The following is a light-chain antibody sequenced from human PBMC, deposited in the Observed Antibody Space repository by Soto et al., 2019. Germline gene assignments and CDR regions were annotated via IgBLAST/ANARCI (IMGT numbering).Light chain of an antibody. CDR2: GAS. V-gene: IGKV3-20*01. CDR3: QQYASSPLT. Sequence: EIVLTQSPGTLSLSSGERATLSCRSSHSVRSNYLAWYQQKPGQAPRLLIYGASSRATGIPDRFGGSGSGTDFTLTISRLEADDFAVYYCQQYASSPLTFGGGTKVEIK. CDR1: HSVRSNY. J-gene: IGKJ4*01.